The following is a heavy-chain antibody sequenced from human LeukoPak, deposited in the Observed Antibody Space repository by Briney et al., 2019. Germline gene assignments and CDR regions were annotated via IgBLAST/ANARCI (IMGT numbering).Heavy chain of an antibody. CDR1: GFTFSSYS. CDR2: FSGSGGST. D-gene: IGHD2-15*01. J-gene: IGHJ6*03. V-gene: IGHV3-23*01. Sequence: GGSLRLSCAASGFTFSSYSMNWVRQAPGKGLECNSGFSGSGGSTYYADSVKGRFTISRDHSKNTLYLQMNSLRAEDTAIYYCAKNGDRGAYCTGGTCYPYFYYYMDGWGKGTTVTI. CDR3: AKNGDRGAYCTGGTCYPYFYYYMDG.